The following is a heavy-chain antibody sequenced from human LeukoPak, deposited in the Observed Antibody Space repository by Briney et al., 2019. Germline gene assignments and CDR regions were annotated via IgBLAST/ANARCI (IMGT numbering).Heavy chain of an antibody. CDR3: VRSRFTTSSFDY. D-gene: IGHD2-2*01. CDR1: GFTFSSSW. CDR2: INSDESVT. V-gene: IGHV3-74*03. J-gene: IGHJ4*02. Sequence: GGALRHSCAASGFTFSSSWMQWVRQAPGRGLVWVSRINSDESVTTYTNSVKGRFTISRDNAKNTLYLQMNSLRAEDTAMYYCVRSRFTTSSFDYWGQGTLVTVSS.